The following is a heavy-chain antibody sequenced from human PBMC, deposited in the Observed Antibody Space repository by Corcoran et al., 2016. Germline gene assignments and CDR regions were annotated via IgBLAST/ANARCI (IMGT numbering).Heavy chain of an antibody. CDR1: GGSISSYY. D-gene: IGHD2-2*01. CDR2: IYYSGST. Sequence: QVQLQESGPGLVKPSETLSLTCTVSGGSISSYYWSWIRQPPGKGLEWIGYIYYSGSTNYNPSLKSRVTISVDTSKNQFSRKLSCGTAADTAVYYCAGEGGECSSTSCQGNYYYYGMYVCGQGTTVTVSS. CDR3: AGEGGECSSTSCQGNYYYYGMYV. V-gene: IGHV4-59*01. J-gene: IGHJ6*02.